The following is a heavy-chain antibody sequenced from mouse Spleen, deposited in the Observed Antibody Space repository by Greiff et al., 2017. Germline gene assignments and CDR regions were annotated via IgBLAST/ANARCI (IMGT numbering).Heavy chain of an antibody. CDR3: ARSPYGSSFNWYFDV. V-gene: IGHV14-3*01. Sequence: EVQLQQSVAELVRPGASVKLSCTASGFNIKNTYMHWVKQRPEQGLEWIGRIDPANGNTKYAPKFQGKATITADTSSNTAYLQLSSLTSEDTAIYYCARSPYGSSFNWYFDVWGAGTTVTVSS. CDR2: IDPANGNT. CDR1: GFNIKNTY. J-gene: IGHJ1*01. D-gene: IGHD1-1*01.